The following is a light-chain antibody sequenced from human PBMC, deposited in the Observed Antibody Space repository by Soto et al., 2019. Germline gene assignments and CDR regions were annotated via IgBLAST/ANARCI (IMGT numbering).Light chain of an antibody. Sequence: DIQMTQSPSSLSASVGDRVTITCRASQGISNYLAWYQQKPWKVPKLLIYAASTLQSGVPSRFSGSGSGTDFTLHISSLQPEDVATYYCPKYNSAPKTFGQGTKVEIK. CDR1: QGISNY. CDR3: PKYNSAPKT. CDR2: AAS. V-gene: IGKV1-27*01. J-gene: IGKJ1*01.